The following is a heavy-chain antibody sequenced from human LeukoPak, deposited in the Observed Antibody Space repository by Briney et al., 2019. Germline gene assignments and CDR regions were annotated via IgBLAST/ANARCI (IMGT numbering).Heavy chain of an antibody. D-gene: IGHD6-19*01. V-gene: IGHV5-51*01. CDR2: IYPGDPDT. CDR3: ARPYSSGWFGGAFDI. J-gene: IGHJ3*02. CDR1: GYRFTTYW. Sequence: GESLKISCKGSGYRFTTYWIGWERQMPGKGLEWMGIIYPGDPDTRYSPSFQGQVTISADKSINTAYLQWSSLKASDTAMYYCARPYSSGWFGGAFDIWGQGTLVTVSS.